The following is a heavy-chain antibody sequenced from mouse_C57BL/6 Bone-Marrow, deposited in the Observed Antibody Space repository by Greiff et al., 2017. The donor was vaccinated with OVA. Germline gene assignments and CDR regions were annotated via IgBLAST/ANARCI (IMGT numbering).Heavy chain of an antibody. CDR3: AKNGGLLPYYFDY. Sequence: VQLVESGPGLVQPSQSLSITCTVSGFSLTSYGVHWVRQPPGKGLEWLGVIWSGGSTDYNAAFISRLSISKDNSKSQVFFKMNSLQADDTAIYYCAKNGGLLPYYFDYWGQGTTLTVSS. CDR1: GFSLTSYG. V-gene: IGHV2-4*01. CDR2: IWSGGST. D-gene: IGHD2-3*01. J-gene: IGHJ2*01.